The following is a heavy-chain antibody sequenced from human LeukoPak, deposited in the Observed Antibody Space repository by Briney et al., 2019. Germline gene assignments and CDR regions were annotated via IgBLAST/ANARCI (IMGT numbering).Heavy chain of an antibody. D-gene: IGHD2-15*01. CDR1: GGSISSGSYY. CDR2: IYTSGST. CDR3: ARVVCSGGSCPYFDP. V-gene: IGHV4-61*02. J-gene: IGHJ5*02. Sequence: PSQTLSLTCTVSGGSISSGSYYWSWIRQPAGKGLEWIGRIYTSGSTNYNPSLKSRVTISADTSKNQFSLKLSSVTAADTAVYYCARVVCSGGSCPYFDPWGQGTLVTVSS.